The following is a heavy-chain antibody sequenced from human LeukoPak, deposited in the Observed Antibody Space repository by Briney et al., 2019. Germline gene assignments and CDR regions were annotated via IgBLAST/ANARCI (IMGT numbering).Heavy chain of an antibody. J-gene: IGHJ5*02. CDR2: IYHSGST. CDR1: GGSISSSGYY. Sequence: SGTLSLTCAVSGGSISSSGYYWSWIRQPPGKGLEWIGYIYHSGSTYYNPSLKSRVTISVDRSKNQFSLKLSSVTAADTAVYYCARVIPQRIAAAANWFDPWGQGTLVTVSS. CDR3: ARVIPQRIAAAANWFDP. D-gene: IGHD6-13*01. V-gene: IGHV4-30-2*01.